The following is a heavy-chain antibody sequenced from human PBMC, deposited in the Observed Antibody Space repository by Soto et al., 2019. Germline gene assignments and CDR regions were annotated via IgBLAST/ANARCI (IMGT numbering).Heavy chain of an antibody. Sequence: EVPVVESGGGLIQPGGSLRLSCEVSGFSVTANYMSWVRQAPGKGLEWVSVIYSGGSTYYIDSVKGRFSISRDISKKTLYLQMNSLRAEDTAVYYCHGYGYWGQGTLVTVSS. J-gene: IGHJ4*02. V-gene: IGHV3-53*01. D-gene: IGHD5-12*01. CDR3: HGYGY. CDR2: IYSGGST. CDR1: GFSVTANY.